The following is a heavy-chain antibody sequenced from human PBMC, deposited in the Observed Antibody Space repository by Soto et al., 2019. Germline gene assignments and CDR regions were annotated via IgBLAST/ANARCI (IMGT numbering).Heavy chain of an antibody. CDR1: GFIFSNYG. V-gene: IGHV3-30*03. D-gene: IGHD3-10*02. CDR3: AIVRVADSPLDH. CDR2: ISYDGSDI. Sequence: SLRLSCAGSGFIFSNYGMHWVRQAPGKGLEWVAFISYDGSDILYADSVKGRFTISRDNSKSTLFLHMNRPRAEDTAVYFCAIVRVADSPLDHWGQGSLVTVSS. J-gene: IGHJ4*02.